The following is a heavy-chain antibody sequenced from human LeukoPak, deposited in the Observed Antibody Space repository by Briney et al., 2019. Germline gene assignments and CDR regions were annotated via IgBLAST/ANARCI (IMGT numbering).Heavy chain of an antibody. Sequence: GGSLRLSCAASGFTFSSYEMNWVRQAPRKGLEWVSYISSSGSTIYYADSVKGRFTISRDNAKNSLYLQMNSLRAEDTAVYYCARVGSYAYYYYGMDVWGQGTTVTVSS. V-gene: IGHV3-48*03. CDR1: GFTFSSYE. D-gene: IGHD1-26*01. CDR2: ISSSGSTI. CDR3: ARVGSYAYYYYGMDV. J-gene: IGHJ6*02.